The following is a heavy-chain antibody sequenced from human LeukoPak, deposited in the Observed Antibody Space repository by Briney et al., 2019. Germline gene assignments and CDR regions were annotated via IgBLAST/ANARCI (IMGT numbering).Heavy chain of an antibody. CDR1: VYTFPSYG. J-gene: IGHJ6*03. CDR2: ISAYNGNT. V-gene: IGHV1-18*01. CDR3: ARDSPRNWGYFYWLQPSAYYYYYMDV. D-gene: IGHD3-9*01. Sequence: ASVKVSCQASVYTFPSYGISGVRQARAQGLEWMGWISAYNGNTNYAQKLQGRVTMTIDTSKSTAYMELRSLKSDDTAVYYCARDSPRNWGYFYWLQPSAYYYYYMDVWGKGTTVTVSS.